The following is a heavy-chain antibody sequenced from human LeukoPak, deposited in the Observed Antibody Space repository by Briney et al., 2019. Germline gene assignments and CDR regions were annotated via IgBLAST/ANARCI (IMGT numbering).Heavy chain of an antibody. D-gene: IGHD4-17*01. CDR1: GYSFTSYW. V-gene: IGHV5-51*01. CDR2: IYPGDSDT. Sequence: GESLKISCKGSGYSFTSYWIGWVRQMPGKGLEWMGIIYPGDSDTRYSPSFQRQVTISADKSISTAYLQWSSLKASDTPIYYCARHRNYGDYPLGAFDVWGPGTLVTVSS. J-gene: IGHJ3*01. CDR3: ARHRNYGDYPLGAFDV.